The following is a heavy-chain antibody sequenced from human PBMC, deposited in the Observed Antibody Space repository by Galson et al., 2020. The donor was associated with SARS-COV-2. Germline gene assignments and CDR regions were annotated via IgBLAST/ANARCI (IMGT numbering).Heavy chain of an antibody. Sequence: SQTLSLTCAVSRGSISNDSTSWSWIRQPPGKALEWIGYIYHSENAYYNPSLKSRVTISVDSFNNRFSLRLSSVTAADTAMYFCAKNYYDHRAVGLALDTWGQGTMVTVSS. CDR1: RGSISNDSTS. V-gene: IGHV4-30-2*01. D-gene: IGHD3-22*01. CDR3: AKNYYDHRAVGLALDT. J-gene: IGHJ3*02. CDR2: IYHSENA.